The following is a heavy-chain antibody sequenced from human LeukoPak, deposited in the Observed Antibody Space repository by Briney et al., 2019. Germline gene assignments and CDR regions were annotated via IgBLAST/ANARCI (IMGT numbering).Heavy chain of an antibody. Sequence: GSSVKVSCKASGGTFSSYAISWVRQAPGQGLDGMGGIIPIFGTANYAQKFQGRVTITTDESTSTAYMELSSLRSEDTAVYYCARGGIAAFNWFDPWGQGTLVTVSS. J-gene: IGHJ5*02. V-gene: IGHV1-69*05. D-gene: IGHD6-13*01. CDR3: ARGGIAAFNWFDP. CDR2: IIPIFGTA. CDR1: GGTFSSYA.